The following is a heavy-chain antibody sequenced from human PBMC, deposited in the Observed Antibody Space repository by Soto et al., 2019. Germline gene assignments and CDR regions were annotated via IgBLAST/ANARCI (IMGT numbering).Heavy chain of an antibody. V-gene: IGHV3-23*01. CDR1: GFTFSSYA. J-gene: IGHJ6*02. CDR3: AKGRSYYYYYGVDV. CDR2: IIDSGAST. Sequence: SLRLSCAASGFTFSSYAMSWVRQAPGKGLEWVSDIIDSGASTYYADSVKGRFTISRDNSKSTLYLQMNSLRAEDTALYYCAKGRSYYYYYGVDVWGQGTTVTVSS.